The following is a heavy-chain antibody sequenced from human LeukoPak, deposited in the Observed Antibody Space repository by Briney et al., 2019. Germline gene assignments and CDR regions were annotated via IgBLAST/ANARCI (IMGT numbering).Heavy chain of an antibody. CDR3: ARDLRKSADYYFDY. D-gene: IGHD3/OR15-3a*01. V-gene: IGHV3-30*04. CDR2: ISFDGRDK. Sequence: TGGSLRLSCAASGFIFNNNAIHWVRQAPGKGLEWVAVISFDGRDKHHADSVKGRFTISRDNSKNTLYLQMSSLRVEDTAMYYCARDLRKSADYYFDYWGQGTLVTVSP. J-gene: IGHJ4*02. CDR1: GFIFNNNA.